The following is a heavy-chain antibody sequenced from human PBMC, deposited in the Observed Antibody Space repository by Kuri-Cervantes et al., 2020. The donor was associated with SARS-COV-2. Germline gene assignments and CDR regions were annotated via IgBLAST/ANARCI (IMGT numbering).Heavy chain of an antibody. CDR3: AKALKCHLAAEYFDY. CDR1: GLPFSEYA. V-gene: IGHV3-23*01. Sequence: GGSLRLSCAVSGLPFSEYAMTWVRQAPGGGLTWVASINGGGDKTQYADSVKGRFTISRDNSKKTLYLQMCTLRAEDTALYFCAKALKCHLAAEYFDYWGQGTLVTVSS. J-gene: IGHJ4*02. CDR2: INGGGDKT.